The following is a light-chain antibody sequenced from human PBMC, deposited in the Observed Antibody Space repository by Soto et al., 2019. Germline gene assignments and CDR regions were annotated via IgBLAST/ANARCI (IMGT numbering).Light chain of an antibody. CDR2: AAS. Sequence: DLQVTQSPSSLSASVGDRVTITCRASQSITSYLNWYQHKPGKAPKLLIYAASSLQSGVPSRFSGSGSGTDFTLTISSLQPEDFATYYCQESYITPYTFGQGTKLEIK. V-gene: IGKV1-39*01. J-gene: IGKJ2*01. CDR3: QESYITPYT. CDR1: QSITSY.